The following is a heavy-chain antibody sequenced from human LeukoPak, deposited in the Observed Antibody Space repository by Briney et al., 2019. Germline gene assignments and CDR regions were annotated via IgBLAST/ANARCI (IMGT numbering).Heavy chain of an antibody. CDR3: ARGAQHIVVVTAISDYYYYMDV. V-gene: IGHV3-48*04. J-gene: IGHJ6*03. Sequence: GGSLRLSCAASGFSFITYNMNWVRQAPGKGLEWVSYISSSGSTIYYADSVKGRFTISRDNAKNSLYLQMNSLRAEDTAVYYCARGAQHIVVVTAISDYYYYMDVWGKGTTVTISS. D-gene: IGHD2-21*02. CDR2: ISSSGSTI. CDR1: GFSFITYN.